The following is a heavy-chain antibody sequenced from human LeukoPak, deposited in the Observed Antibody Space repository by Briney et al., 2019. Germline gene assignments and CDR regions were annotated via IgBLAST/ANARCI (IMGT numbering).Heavy chain of an antibody. CDR1: GFTFSSYS. Sequence: GGHLRLSCAASGFTFSSYSMNWVPQAPGKGREWVSFVSSSSSYIFYADSVKGRFTISRDNARNSTYLQMNSLRAEDTAVYYCARDKYGDQHYFDYWGQGTLVTVSP. D-gene: IGHD4-17*01. CDR3: ARDKYGDQHYFDY. J-gene: IGHJ4*02. V-gene: IGHV3-21*01. CDR2: VSSSSSYI.